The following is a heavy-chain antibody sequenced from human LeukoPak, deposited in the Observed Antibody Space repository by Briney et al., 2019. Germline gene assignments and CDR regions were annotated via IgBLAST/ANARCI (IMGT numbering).Heavy chain of an antibody. J-gene: IGHJ6*03. Sequence: SETLSLTCTVSGYSISSGYYWGWIRQPPGKGLKWIGNIHHSGNTYYNPSLKSRVTISVDTSKNQFSLKLSSVTAADTAVYYCARVATVTTTLHCYYYYYMDVWGKGTTVTVSS. CDR3: ARVATVTTTLHCYYYYYMDV. D-gene: IGHD4-17*01. CDR1: GYSISSGYY. V-gene: IGHV4-38-2*02. CDR2: IHHSGNT.